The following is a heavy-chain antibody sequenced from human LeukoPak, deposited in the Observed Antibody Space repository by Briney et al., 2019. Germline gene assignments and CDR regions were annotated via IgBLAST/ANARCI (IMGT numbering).Heavy chain of an antibody. CDR2: IYYSGST. CDR1: GDSITSHY. V-gene: IGHV4-59*11. J-gene: IGHJ6*02. Sequence: SESLSLTCTVSGDSITSHYWNWIRQTPGEGLEWIGYIYYSGSTNYNPSLKRRVTISVDTSKNQFSLKLSSVTAADTAVYYCARVGPQQQLGHTYYYYGMDVWGQGTTVTVSS. D-gene: IGHD6-13*01. CDR3: ARVGPQQQLGHTYYYYGMDV.